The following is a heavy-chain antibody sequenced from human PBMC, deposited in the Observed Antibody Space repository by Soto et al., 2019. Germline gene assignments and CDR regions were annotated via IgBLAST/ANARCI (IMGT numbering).Heavy chain of an antibody. CDR2: TGISGRTT. Sequence: EVQLLDSGGGLVQPGESLRLSCAASGFTITSSAMSWVRQAPGKGLEWVSTTGISGRTTYYADSVKGRCTVSRDDSKNTLDLQMSSLRAEDTAVYYCATVHNTSRSFDYWGQGTPVTVSS. V-gene: IGHV3-23*01. CDR3: ATVHNTSRSFDY. J-gene: IGHJ4*02. D-gene: IGHD1-20*01. CDR1: GFTITSSA.